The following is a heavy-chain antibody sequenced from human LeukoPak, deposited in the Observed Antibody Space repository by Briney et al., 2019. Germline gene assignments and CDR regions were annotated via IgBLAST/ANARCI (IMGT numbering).Heavy chain of an antibody. J-gene: IGHJ4*02. V-gene: IGHV3-23*01. CDR2: ISGSGGGT. Sequence: GGSLRLSCAASGFTFSTYAMSWVRQAAGKGLEWVSLISGSGGGTYYADSVKGRFTISRDNSKNTLYLQLNSLRVEDTAVYYCAKDRGDYWGQGTLVTVSS. CDR1: GFTFSTYA. CDR3: AKDRGDY.